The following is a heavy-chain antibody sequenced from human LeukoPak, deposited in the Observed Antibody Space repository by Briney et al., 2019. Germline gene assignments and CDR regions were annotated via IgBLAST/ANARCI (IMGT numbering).Heavy chain of an antibody. Sequence: SETLSLTCAVYGGSFSGYYWSWIRQPPGKGLEWIGEINHSGSTNYNPSLKSRVTISVDTSKNQFSLKLSSVTAADTAVYYCARASVRYYYYYYGMDVWGQGTTVTVSS. V-gene: IGHV4-34*01. CDR1: GGSFSGYY. J-gene: IGHJ6*02. CDR3: ARASVRYYYYYYGMDV. D-gene: IGHD4-17*01. CDR2: INHSGST.